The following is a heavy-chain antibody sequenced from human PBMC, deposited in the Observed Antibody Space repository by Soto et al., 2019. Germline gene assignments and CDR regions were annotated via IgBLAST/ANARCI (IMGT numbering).Heavy chain of an antibody. V-gene: IGHV3-30-3*01. J-gene: IGHJ4*02. D-gene: IGHD6-13*01. CDR1: GFTFSSYA. Sequence: GESLKISCAASGFTFSSYAMHWVRQAPGKGLEWVAVISYDGSNKYYADSVKGRFTISRDNSKNTLYLQMNSLRAEDTAVYYCAYSSTPFDYWGQGTLVTVSS. CDR2: ISYDGSNK. CDR3: AYSSTPFDY.